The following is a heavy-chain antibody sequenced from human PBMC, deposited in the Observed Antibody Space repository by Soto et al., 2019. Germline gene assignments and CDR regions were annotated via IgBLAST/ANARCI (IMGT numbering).Heavy chain of an antibody. CDR2: ISGSGGST. J-gene: IGHJ4*02. Sequence: GGSLRLSCAASGFTFSSYAMSWVRQAPGKGLEWASAISGSGGSTYYADSVKGRFTISRDNSKNTLYLQMNSLRAEDTAVYYCAKEEGLVVPAAISYFDYWGQGTLVTVSS. D-gene: IGHD2-2*02. CDR1: GFTFSSYA. CDR3: AKEEGLVVPAAISYFDY. V-gene: IGHV3-23*01.